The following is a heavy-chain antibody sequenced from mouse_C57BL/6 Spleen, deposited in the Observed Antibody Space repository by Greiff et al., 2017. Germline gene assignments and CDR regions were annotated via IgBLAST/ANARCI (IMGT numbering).Heavy chain of an antibody. CDR3: ARERDGYYFDY. CDR2: ISDDGSN. Sequence: VQLQQSGPGLVKPSQSLSLSCSVTGYSITSGYYWNWIRQFPGNKLEWMGYISDDGSNNYNPSLKNRISITRDTSKNQFFLKLNSVTTEDTATYYCARERDGYYFDYWGQGTTLTVSS. V-gene: IGHV3-6*01. CDR1: GYSITSGYY. J-gene: IGHJ2*01. D-gene: IGHD2-3*01.